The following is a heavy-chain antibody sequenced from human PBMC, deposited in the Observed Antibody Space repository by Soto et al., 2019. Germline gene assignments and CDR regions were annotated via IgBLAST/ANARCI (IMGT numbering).Heavy chain of an antibody. D-gene: IGHD6-19*01. CDR1: GYTFTGYY. CDR2: INPNSGGT. J-gene: IGHJ5*02. Sequence: ASVKVSCKASGYTFTGYYMHWVRQAPGQGLEWMGWINPNSGGTIYAQKFQGRVTMTEDTSTDTAYMELSSLRSEDTAVYYCATASGASSGPENWFDPWGQGTLVTVSS. CDR3: ATASGASSGPENWFDP. V-gene: IGHV1-2*02.